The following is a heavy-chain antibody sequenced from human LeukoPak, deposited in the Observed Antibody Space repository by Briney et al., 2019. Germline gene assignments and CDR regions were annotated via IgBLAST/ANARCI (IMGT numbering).Heavy chain of an antibody. D-gene: IGHD3-3*01. Sequence: SETLSLTCTVSGGSISSSSYYWGWIRQPPGKGLEWSGSIYYSGSTYYNPSLKSRVTISVDTSKNQFSLKLSSVTAADTAVYYCARQWGHYDFWSGYQYYFDYWGQGTLVTVSS. CDR3: ARQWGHYDFWSGYQYYFDY. CDR2: IYYSGST. J-gene: IGHJ4*02. V-gene: IGHV4-39*01. CDR1: GGSISSSSYY.